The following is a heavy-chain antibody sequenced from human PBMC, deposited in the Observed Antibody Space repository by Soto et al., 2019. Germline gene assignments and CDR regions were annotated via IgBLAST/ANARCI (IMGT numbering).Heavy chain of an antibody. CDR3: AMTYDYSHGGFDN. D-gene: IGHD4-4*01. CDR1: SGSISSSNW. CDR2: IYHSGST. Sequence: QVQLQESGPGLVKPSGTLSLTCGVSSGSISSSNWWTWVRQPPGKGLEWIGKIYHSGSTTYNPSLKSRVTVSVDKSKNHFSLKLTSVTAADTAVYFCAMTYDYSHGGFDNWGQGTLVTVSS. V-gene: IGHV4-4*02. J-gene: IGHJ4*02.